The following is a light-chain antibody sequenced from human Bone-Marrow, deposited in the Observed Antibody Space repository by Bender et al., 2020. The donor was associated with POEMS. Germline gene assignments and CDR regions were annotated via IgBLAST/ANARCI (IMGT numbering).Light chain of an antibody. CDR3: SSYTSSSTWV. J-gene: IGLJ3*02. Sequence: LTQPHSVSESPGKTVTISCTRSSGSIASNYVQWYQQHPGKAPKLMIYDVSNRPSGVSNRFSGSKSGNTASLTISGLQAEDEADYYCSSYTSSSTWVFGGGTKLTVL. CDR2: DVS. CDR1: SSGSIASNY. V-gene: IGLV2-14*01.